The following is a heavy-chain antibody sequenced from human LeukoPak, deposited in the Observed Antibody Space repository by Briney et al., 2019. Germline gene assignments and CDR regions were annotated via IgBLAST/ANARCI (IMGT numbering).Heavy chain of an antibody. CDR3: ARSVDSLLNFDY. CDR2: ISYSGST. CDR1: GGSISSSSYY. V-gene: IGHV4-39*01. J-gene: IGHJ4*02. Sequence: SETLSLTCTVSGGSISSSSYYWGWIRQPPGMGLEWIGSISYSGSTYYNPSLKSRVTISVDTSKNQFSLKLSSVTAADTAVYYCARSVDSLLNFDYWGQGTLVTVSS. D-gene: IGHD3-22*01.